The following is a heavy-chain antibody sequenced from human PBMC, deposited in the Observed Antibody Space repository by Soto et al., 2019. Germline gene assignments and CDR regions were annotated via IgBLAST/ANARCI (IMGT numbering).Heavy chain of an antibody. CDR3: ARDRSSPYDSSGWGAFDI. CDR1: GGTFSSYT. D-gene: IGHD3-22*01. CDR2: IIPILGIA. V-gene: IGHV1-69*08. J-gene: IGHJ3*02. Sequence: QVQLVQSGAEVKKPGSSVKVSCKASGGTFSSYTISWVRQAPGQGLEWMGRIIPILGIANYAQKFQGRVTITADKSTSTAYMELSSLRSEDTAVYYCARDRSSPYDSSGWGAFDIWGQGTMVTVSS.